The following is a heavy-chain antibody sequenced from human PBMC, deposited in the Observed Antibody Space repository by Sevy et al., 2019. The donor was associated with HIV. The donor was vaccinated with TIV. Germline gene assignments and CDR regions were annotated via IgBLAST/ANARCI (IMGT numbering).Heavy chain of an antibody. Sequence: ASVKVSCKASGYTFTGYYMRWVRQAPGQGLEWMGWINPNSGGTNYAQKFQGRVTMTRDTSISTAYMELSRLRSDDTAVYYCARGYSSGWSGPYYFDYWGQGTLVTVSS. CDR2: INPNSGGT. V-gene: IGHV1-2*02. J-gene: IGHJ4*02. CDR3: ARGYSSGWSGPYYFDY. CDR1: GYTFTGYY. D-gene: IGHD6-19*01.